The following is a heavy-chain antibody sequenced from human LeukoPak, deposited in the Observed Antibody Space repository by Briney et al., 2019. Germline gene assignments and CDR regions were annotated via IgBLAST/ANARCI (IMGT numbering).Heavy chain of an antibody. V-gene: IGHV3-21*01. D-gene: IGHD3-16*01. Sequence: GSLRLSCAASGFTFSSYSMNWVRQAPGKGLEWVSSVSSSSNYVYYADSVKGRFTISRDNAKNSLYLQMNSLRAEDTAVYYCASGGGPFDYWGQGTLVTVSS. CDR2: VSSSSNYV. J-gene: IGHJ4*02. CDR1: GFTFSSYS. CDR3: ASGGGPFDY.